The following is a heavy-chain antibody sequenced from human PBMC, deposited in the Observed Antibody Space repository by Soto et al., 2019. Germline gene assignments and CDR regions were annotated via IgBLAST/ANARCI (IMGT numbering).Heavy chain of an antibody. D-gene: IGHD6-19*01. V-gene: IGHV3-64*04. CDR2: ISSNGGST. J-gene: IGHJ1*01. Sequence: GSLRLSCAASGFTFSSYAMHWVRQAPGKGLEYVSGISSNGGSTYYADSVKGRFSISRDNSKNTLYLQMNSLRAEDTAVYYCAKGVPGIAVAGTGYFQHWGQGTLVTVSS. CDR3: AKGVPGIAVAGTGYFQH. CDR1: GFTFSSYA.